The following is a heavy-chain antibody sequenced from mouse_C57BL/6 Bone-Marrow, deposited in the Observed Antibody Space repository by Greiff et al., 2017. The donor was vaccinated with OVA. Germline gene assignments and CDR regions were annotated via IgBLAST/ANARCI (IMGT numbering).Heavy chain of an antibody. CDR1: GYSITSGYY. Sequence: EVKVEESGPGLVKPSQSLSLTCSVTGYSITSGYYWNWIRQFPGNKLEWMGYISYDGSNNYNPSLKNRISITRDTSKNQFFLKLNSVTTEDTATYYCARDPHYYYGSSLFDYWGQGTTLTVSS. CDR2: ISYDGSN. CDR3: ARDPHYYYGSSLFDY. D-gene: IGHD1-1*01. V-gene: IGHV3-6*01. J-gene: IGHJ2*01.